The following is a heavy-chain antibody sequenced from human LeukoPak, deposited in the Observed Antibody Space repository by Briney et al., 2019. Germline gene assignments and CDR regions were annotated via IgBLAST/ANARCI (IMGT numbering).Heavy chain of an antibody. V-gene: IGHV3-23*01. CDR1: GFTFSTYA. D-gene: IGHD3-16*01. Sequence: PGGSLRLSCAASGFTFSTYAMSWVRQAPGEGLEWVSGISGSGGSTFYADSVRGRFTISRDNSKNTLYLQMSSLRAEDTAVYYCAKDLESYGVDAFDIWGQGTMVTVSS. J-gene: IGHJ3*02. CDR3: AKDLESYGVDAFDI. CDR2: ISGSGGST.